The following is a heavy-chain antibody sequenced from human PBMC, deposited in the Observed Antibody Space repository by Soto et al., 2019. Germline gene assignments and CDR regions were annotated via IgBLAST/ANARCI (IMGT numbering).Heavy chain of an antibody. Sequence: PWGSLRLSCAASGFTFSSYAVHWVRQAPGKGLEWVAVISYDGSNKYYADSVKGRFTISRDNSKNTLYLQMNSLRAEDTAVYCCARCLLLRNYFDYWGQGTLVPVSS. D-gene: IGHD2-15*01. J-gene: IGHJ4*03. V-gene: IGHV3-30-3*01. CDR2: ISYDGSNK. CDR3: ARCLLLRNYFDY. CDR1: GFTFSSYA.